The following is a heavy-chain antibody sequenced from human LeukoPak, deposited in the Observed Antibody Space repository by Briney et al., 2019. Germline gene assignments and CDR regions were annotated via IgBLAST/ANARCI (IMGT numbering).Heavy chain of an antibody. J-gene: IGHJ4*02. D-gene: IGHD6-19*01. CDR1: GGSISSYY. V-gene: IGHV4-59*08. CDR2: IYYSGST. CDR3: ARRSSGWYHYYFDY. Sequence: SETLSLTCTVSGGSISSYYWSWIRQPPGKGLKWIGYIYYSGSTNYNPSLKSRVTISVDTSKTQFSLKLSSVTAADTAVYYCARRSSGWYHYYFDYWGQGTLVTVSS.